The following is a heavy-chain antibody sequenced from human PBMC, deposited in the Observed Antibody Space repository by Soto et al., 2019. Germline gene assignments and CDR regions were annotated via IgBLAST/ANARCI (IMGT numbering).Heavy chain of an antibody. CDR3: ARGPDYYDSSGWRY. CDR1: GFTFSSYA. V-gene: IGHV3-30-3*01. CDR2: ISYDGSNK. D-gene: IGHD3-22*01. Sequence: QVQLVESGGGVVQPGRSLRLSCAASGFTFSSYAMHWVRQAPGKGLEWVAVISYDGSNKYYADSVKGRFTISRDNSKSTLYLQMNSLRAEDTAVYYCARGPDYYDSSGWRYWGQGTLVTVSS. J-gene: IGHJ4*02.